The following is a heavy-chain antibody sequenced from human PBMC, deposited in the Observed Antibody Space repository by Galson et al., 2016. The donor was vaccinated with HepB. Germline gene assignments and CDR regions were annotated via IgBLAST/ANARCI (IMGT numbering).Heavy chain of an antibody. J-gene: IGHJ4*02. CDR1: GVSISSRNW. V-gene: IGHV4-4*02. D-gene: IGHD1-26*01. Sequence: ETLSLTCAVSGVSISSRNWWSWVRQSPGKGLEWIGEIYQSGSTNYNPSLKSRVTISMDKSKNQFSLKPNSVTAADTALYYCARGHIRNTYYEGAFDYWGQGTQVTVSS. CDR3: ARGHIRNTYYEGAFDY. CDR2: IYQSGST.